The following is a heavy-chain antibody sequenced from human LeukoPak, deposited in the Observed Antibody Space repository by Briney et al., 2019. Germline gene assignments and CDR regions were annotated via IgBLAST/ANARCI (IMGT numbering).Heavy chain of an antibody. CDR3: ARGTWSTEDY. CDR2: TNHSGST. V-gene: IGHV4-34*01. D-gene: IGHD5/OR15-5a*01. Sequence: SETLSLTCAVYGGSFSGYYWSWIRQPPGKGLEWIGETNHSGSTNYNPSLKSRVTISVDTSKNQFSLKLSSVTAADTAVYYCARGTWSTEDYWGQGTLVTVSS. CDR1: GGSFSGYY. J-gene: IGHJ4*02.